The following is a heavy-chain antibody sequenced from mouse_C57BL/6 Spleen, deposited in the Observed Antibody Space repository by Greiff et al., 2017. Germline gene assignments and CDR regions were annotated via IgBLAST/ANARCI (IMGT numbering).Heavy chain of an antibody. J-gene: IGHJ3*01. CDR1: GFTFSSYA. Sequence: EVKVVESGGGLVKPGGSLKLSCAASGFTFSSYAMSWVRQTPEKRLEWVATISDGGSYTYYPDNVKGRFTISRDNAKNNLYLQMSHLKSEDTAMYYCASHNTAWFAYWGQGTLVTVSA. V-gene: IGHV5-4*03. CDR2: ISDGGSYT. D-gene: IGHD1-3*01. CDR3: ASHNTAWFAY.